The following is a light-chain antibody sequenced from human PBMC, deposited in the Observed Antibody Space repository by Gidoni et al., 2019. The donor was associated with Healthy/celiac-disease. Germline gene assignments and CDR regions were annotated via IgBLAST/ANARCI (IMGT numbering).Light chain of an antibody. Sequence: EPVLTQSPGTLSLSPGERATLSCRASQSVSSSYLAWYQQKPGQAPRLLIYGASSRATGIPDRFSGSGSGTDFTLTISRLEPEDFAVYYCQQYGSFPLFTFGPGTKVDIK. V-gene: IGKV3-20*01. CDR3: QQYGSFPLFT. CDR2: GAS. J-gene: IGKJ3*01. CDR1: QSVSSSY.